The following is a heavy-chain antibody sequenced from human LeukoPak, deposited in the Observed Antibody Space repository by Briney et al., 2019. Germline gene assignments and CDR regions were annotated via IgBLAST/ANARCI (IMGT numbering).Heavy chain of an antibody. CDR2: ISYDGSNK. V-gene: IGHV3-30*18. D-gene: IGHD3-22*01. J-gene: IGHJ3*02. Sequence: GGSLRLSCAASGFTFSSYGMHWVRQAPGKGLEWVAVISYDGSNKYYADSVKGRFTISRDNSKNTLYLQMNSLRAEDTAVYYCAKNQVEWLLLPFDAFDIWGQGTMVTVSS. CDR3: AKNQVEWLLLPFDAFDI. CDR1: GFTFSSYG.